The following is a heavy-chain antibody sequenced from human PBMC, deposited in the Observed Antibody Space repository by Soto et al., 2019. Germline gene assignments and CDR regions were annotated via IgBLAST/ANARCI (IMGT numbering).Heavy chain of an antibody. D-gene: IGHD3-10*01. CDR1: GYTFTSYG. CDR2: ISAYNGNT. Sequence: GASVKVSCKASGYTFTSYGISWVRQAPGQGLEWMGWISAYNGNTNYAQKLQGRVTMTTDTSTSTAYMELRSLRSDDTAVYYCARDGLLWFGELSSYYGMDVWGQGTTVTVSS. V-gene: IGHV1-18*01. J-gene: IGHJ6*02. CDR3: ARDGLLWFGELSSYYGMDV.